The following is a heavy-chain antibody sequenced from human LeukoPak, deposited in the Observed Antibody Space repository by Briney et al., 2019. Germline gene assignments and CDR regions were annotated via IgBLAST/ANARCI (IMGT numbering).Heavy chain of an antibody. D-gene: IGHD3-3*01. J-gene: IGHJ3*02. V-gene: IGHV4-59*08. CDR1: GGSISSYY. CDR2: IYYSGST. CDR3: ARLYDSDAFDI. Sequence: SETLSLTCTVPGGSISSYYWSWIRQPPGKGLEWIGYIYYSGSTNYNPSLKSRVTISVDTSKNQFSLKLSSVTAADTAVYYCARLYDSDAFDIWGQGTMVTVSS.